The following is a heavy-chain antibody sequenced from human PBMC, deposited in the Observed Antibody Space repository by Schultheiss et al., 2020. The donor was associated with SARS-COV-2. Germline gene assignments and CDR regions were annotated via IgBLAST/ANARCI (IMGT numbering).Heavy chain of an antibody. D-gene: IGHD6-19*01. CDR1: GFTFSSYW. CDR2: ISSSSSYI. Sequence: GGSLRLSCAASGFTFSSYWMSWVRQAPGKGLEWVSSISSSSSYIYYADSVKGRFTISRDNAKNSLYLQMNSLRAEDTAVYYCASTRHSSGWDGDGYWGQGTLVTVSS. CDR3: ASTRHSSGWDGDGY. V-gene: IGHV3-21*01. J-gene: IGHJ4*02.